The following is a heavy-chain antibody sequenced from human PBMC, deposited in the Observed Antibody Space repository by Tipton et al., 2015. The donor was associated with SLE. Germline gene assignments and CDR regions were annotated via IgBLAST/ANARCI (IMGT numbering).Heavy chain of an antibody. J-gene: IGHJ3*02. CDR3: ARVGLITPDAFDI. CDR1: GVSINSNY. CDR2: IYTSGTT. V-gene: IGHV4-4*08. D-gene: IGHD5-24*01. Sequence: TLSLTCTVSGVSINSNYWTWIRQPPGKGLEWIGYIYTSGTTKYNPSLQSRVTISVDTPKNQFSLKLNSVTAADTAVYYCARVGLITPDAFDIWGEGTIVTVSS.